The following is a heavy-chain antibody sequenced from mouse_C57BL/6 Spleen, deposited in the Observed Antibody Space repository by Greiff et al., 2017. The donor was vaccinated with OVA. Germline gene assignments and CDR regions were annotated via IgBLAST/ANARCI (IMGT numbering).Heavy chain of an antibody. D-gene: IGHD1-1*01. CDR1: GYTFTDYY. V-gene: IGHV1-26*01. CDR3: AREGDYGSFAMDY. CDR2: INPNNGGT. Sequence: EVQLQQSGPELVKPGASVKISCKASGYTFTDYYMNWVKQSHGKSLEWIGDINPNNGGTSYNQKFKGKATLTVDKSSSTAYMELRSLTSEDSAVYYCAREGDYGSFAMDYWGQGTSVTVSS. J-gene: IGHJ4*01.